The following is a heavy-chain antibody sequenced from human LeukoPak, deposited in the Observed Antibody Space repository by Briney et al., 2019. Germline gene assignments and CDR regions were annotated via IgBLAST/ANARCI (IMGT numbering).Heavy chain of an antibody. J-gene: IGHJ4*02. V-gene: IGHV3-23*01. Sequence: GGSLRLSCAASGFTFSSYAMSWVRQAPGKGLEWVSAISGSGGSTYYADSVKGRFTISRDNSKNTLYLQMNSLRAEDTAVYYCARHYDSSGCNFCYWGQGTLVTVSS. D-gene: IGHD3-22*01. CDR3: ARHYDSSGCNFCY. CDR1: GFTFSSYA. CDR2: ISGSGGST.